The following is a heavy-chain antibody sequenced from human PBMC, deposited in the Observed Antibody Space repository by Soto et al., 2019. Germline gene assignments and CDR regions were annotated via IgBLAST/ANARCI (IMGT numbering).Heavy chain of an antibody. CDR3: AKDTHSGYCSGGSCYGDAFDI. CDR1: GFTFDDYA. D-gene: IGHD2-15*01. Sequence: GGSLRLSCAASGFTFDDYAMHWVRQAPGKGLEWVSGISWNSGSIGYADSVKGRFTISRDNAKNSLYLQMNSLRAEDTALYYCAKDTHSGYCSGGSCYGDAFDIWGQGTMVTVSS. V-gene: IGHV3-9*01. CDR2: ISWNSGSI. J-gene: IGHJ3*02.